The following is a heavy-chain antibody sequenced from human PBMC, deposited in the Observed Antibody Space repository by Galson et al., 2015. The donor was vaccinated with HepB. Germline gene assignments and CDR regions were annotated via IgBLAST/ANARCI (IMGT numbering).Heavy chain of an antibody. V-gene: IGHV1-24*01. Sequence: SVKVSCKVSGYTLTELSMHWVRQAPGKGLEWMGGFDPEDGETIYAQKFQGRVTMTEDTSTDTAYMELSSLRSEDTAVYYCATVHRDGYSPYYFDYWGQGTLVTVSS. CDR2: FDPEDGET. CDR1: GYTLTELS. D-gene: IGHD5-24*01. CDR3: ATVHRDGYSPYYFDY. J-gene: IGHJ4*02.